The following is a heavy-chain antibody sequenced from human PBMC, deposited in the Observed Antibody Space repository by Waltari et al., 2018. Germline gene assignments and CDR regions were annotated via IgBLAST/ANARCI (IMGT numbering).Heavy chain of an antibody. D-gene: IGHD3-16*01. CDR2: INPNTGDT. Sequence: HAQLVQSVAEVKKPGASVRVSCKASGYTCTGYYIHWVRPAPGQGLEGMGRINPNTGDTKFAQNFRVRVTMTRDTSISTAYMELSGLRSDDTAMYFCARREHFGDSLDYWGQGTLVAVSS. J-gene: IGHJ4*02. V-gene: IGHV1-2*02. CDR1: GYTCTGYY. CDR3: ARREHFGDSLDY.